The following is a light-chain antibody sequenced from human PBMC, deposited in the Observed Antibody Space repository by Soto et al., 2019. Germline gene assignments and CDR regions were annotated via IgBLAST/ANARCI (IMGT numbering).Light chain of an antibody. CDR3: LLSDYGFYV. J-gene: IGLJ1*01. Sequence: QAVVTQEPSLPVSPGGTVTLTCDSSTGAVPSGHYPYWFQQKAGQAPRTLIFDTTKKHSRTPARFSGSLLGGKAALTLSGAQPEEEAEYHCLLSDYGFYVFGTGTKVTVL. CDR1: TGAVPSGHY. CDR2: DTT. V-gene: IGLV7-46*01.